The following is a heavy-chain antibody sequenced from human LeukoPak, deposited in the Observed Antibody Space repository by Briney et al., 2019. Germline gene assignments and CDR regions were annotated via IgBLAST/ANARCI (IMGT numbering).Heavy chain of an antibody. Sequence: SETLSLTCTVSGGSISSGSYYGGWIRQPPGKGLELIGSIHYSGSSYHNPSLKSRVSISIDTSKNQFSLKLSSVTAADTAIYFCVRLHYYFAMDVWGQGTTVTVSS. V-gene: IGHV4-39*01. CDR1: GGSISSGSYY. CDR2: IHYSGSS. CDR3: VRLHYYFAMDV. J-gene: IGHJ6*02.